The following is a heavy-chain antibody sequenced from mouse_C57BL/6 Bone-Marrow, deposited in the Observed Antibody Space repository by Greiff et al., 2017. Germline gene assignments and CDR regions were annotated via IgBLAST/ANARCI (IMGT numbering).Heavy chain of an antibody. CDR3: TTGELGREYFDY. V-gene: IGHV14-4*01. CDR1: GFNIKDDY. Sequence: EVQLQQSGAELVRPGASVKLSCTASGFNIKDDYMHWVKQRPEQGLEWIGWIDPENGDTEYASKFQGKATITADTSSNTAYLQLSSLTSEDTAVYYCTTGELGREYFDYWGQGTTLTVSS. J-gene: IGHJ2*01. CDR2: IDPENGDT. D-gene: IGHD4-1*01.